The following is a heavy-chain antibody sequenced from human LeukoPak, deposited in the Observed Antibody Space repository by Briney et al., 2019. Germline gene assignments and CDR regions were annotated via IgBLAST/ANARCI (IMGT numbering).Heavy chain of an antibody. J-gene: IGHJ6*02. CDR2: IYYSGST. Sequence: SETLSLTCTVSGGSISSYYWSWIRQPPGKGLEWIGYIYYSGSTNYNPSLKSRVTISVDTSKNQFSLKLSSVTAADTAVYYCARDRTGMDVWGQGTTVTVSS. CDR3: ARDRTGMDV. D-gene: IGHD1-1*01. CDR1: GGSISSYY. V-gene: IGHV4-59*01.